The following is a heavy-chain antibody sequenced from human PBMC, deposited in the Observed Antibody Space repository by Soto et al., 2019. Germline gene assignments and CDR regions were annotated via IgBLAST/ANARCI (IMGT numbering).Heavy chain of an antibody. D-gene: IGHD4-17*01. CDR2: IYYSGST. CDR1: GGSISSGAYY. V-gene: IGHV4-30-4*01. CDR3: ARDNYGDTYYFDY. Sequence: QVQLQESGPGLVKPSQTLSLTCTVSGGSISSGAYYWSWVRQPPGKGLEWIGYIYYSGSTYYNPSLKSRVTISLDTSKNQFSLKLSSVTATDTAVYYCARDNYGDTYYFDYWGQGTLVTVSS. J-gene: IGHJ4*02.